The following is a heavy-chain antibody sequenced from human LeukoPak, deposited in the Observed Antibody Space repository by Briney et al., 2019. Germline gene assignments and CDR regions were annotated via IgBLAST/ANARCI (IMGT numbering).Heavy chain of an antibody. D-gene: IGHD3-10*01. Sequence: GESLKISCKGSGYSFTSYWIAWVRQMPGKGLEWMGIIYPYDSDTRYSPSFQGQVTMSVDKSINTAYLQWRSVKASDTAMYYCARRFGSGSPNWLDPWGQGTLVTVTS. CDR2: IYPYDSDT. J-gene: IGHJ5*02. V-gene: IGHV5-51*01. CDR1: GYSFTSYW. CDR3: ARRFGSGSPNWLDP.